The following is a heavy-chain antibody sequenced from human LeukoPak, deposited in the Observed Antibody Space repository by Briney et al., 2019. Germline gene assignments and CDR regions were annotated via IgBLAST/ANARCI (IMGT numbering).Heavy chain of an antibody. CDR1: GFTFSSYE. CDR3: ARAHPSGWFYFDY. D-gene: IGHD6-19*01. V-gene: IGHV3-48*03. J-gene: IGHJ4*02. CDR2: ISSSGYTM. Sequence: GGSLRLSCKVSGFTFSSYEMNWVRQAPGKGLEWVSYISSSGYTMYYADSVKGRFTISRDNAKNSLYLQMNSLRAEDTAVYYCARAHPSGWFYFDYWGQGTLVTVSS.